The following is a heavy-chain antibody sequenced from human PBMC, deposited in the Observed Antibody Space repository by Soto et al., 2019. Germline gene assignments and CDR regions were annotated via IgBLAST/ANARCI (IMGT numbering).Heavy chain of an antibody. CDR1: GYTITELS. CDR2: FDPEDGET. CDR3: ATKLETDKYNWFDP. D-gene: IGHD1-1*01. V-gene: IGHV1-24*01. J-gene: IGHJ5*02. Sequence: EASVKVSCKVSGYTITELSMHWVRQAPGKGLEWMGGFDPEDGETIYAQKFQGRVTMTEDTSTDTAYMELSSLRSEDTAVYYCATKLETDKYNWFDPWGQGTLVTVSS.